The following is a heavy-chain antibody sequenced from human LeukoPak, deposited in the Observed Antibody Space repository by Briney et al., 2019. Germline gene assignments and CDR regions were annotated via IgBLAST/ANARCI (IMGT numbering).Heavy chain of an antibody. CDR1: GFTFSSYW. J-gene: IGHJ4*02. D-gene: IGHD6-19*01. CDR3: ARDEYSSGWRTFRTFDY. V-gene: IGHV3-7*01. CDR2: IKQDGSEK. Sequence: GGSLRLSCAASGFTFSSYWMSWVRQAPGKGLEWVANIKQDGSEKYYVDSVKGRFTISRDNAKNSLYLQMNSLRAEDTAVYYCARDEYSSGWRTFRTFDYWGQGTLVTVSS.